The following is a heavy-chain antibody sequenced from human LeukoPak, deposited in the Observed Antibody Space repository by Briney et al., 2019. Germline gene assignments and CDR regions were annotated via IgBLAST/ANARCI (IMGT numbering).Heavy chain of an antibody. V-gene: IGHV3-23*01. Sequence: PGGPLRLSCAASGFTFSSYAMSWVRQAPGKGLEWVSTISDSGGSTYSADSVKGRFTISRDNSKNTLYLQMNSLRAEDTAVYYCAKLTVGARTTVTTGSFDYWGQGTLVTVSS. CDR2: ISDSGGST. J-gene: IGHJ4*02. CDR1: GFTFSSYA. D-gene: IGHD4-17*01. CDR3: AKLTVGARTTVTTGSFDY.